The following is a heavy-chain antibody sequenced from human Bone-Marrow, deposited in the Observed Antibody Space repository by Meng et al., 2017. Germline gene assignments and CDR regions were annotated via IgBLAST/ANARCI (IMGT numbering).Heavy chain of an antibody. CDR1: GGTFSSYA. J-gene: IGHJ5*02. D-gene: IGHD5-18*01. CDR2: IIPIFGPA. CDR3: ARRGQLWLDSFDP. V-gene: IGHV1-69*06. Sequence: QVQLVQSGAGVEKPGAAVTVSCQASGGTFSSYAISWVRQAPGQGLEWMGGIIPIFGPAKYAQKFQGRVTITADKSTSTAYMELSSLRSEDTAVYYCARRGQLWLDSFDPWGQGTLVTVSS.